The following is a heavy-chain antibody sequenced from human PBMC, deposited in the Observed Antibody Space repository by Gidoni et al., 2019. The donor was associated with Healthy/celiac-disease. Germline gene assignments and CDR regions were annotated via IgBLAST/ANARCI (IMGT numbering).Heavy chain of an antibody. Sequence: QVQLVESGGGLVKPGGSLRLSCAASGFTFSDYYMSWLRQAPGKGLEWVSYISSSSSYTNYADSVKGRFTISRDNAKNSLYLQMNSLRAEDTAVYYCARAGRRITMVQNWGQGTLVTVSS. CDR1: GFTFSDYY. CDR3: ARAGRRITMVQN. V-gene: IGHV3-11*05. J-gene: IGHJ4*02. D-gene: IGHD3-10*01. CDR2: ISSSSSYT.